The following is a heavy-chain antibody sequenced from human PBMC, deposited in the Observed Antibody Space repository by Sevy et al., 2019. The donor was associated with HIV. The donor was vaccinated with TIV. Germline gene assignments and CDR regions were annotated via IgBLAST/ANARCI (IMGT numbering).Heavy chain of an antibody. CDR2: IKGDGSEK. CDR3: VRAGAFGTYDS. CDR1: GFTFSRYV. V-gene: IGHV3-7*01. D-gene: IGHD3-10*01. Sequence: GGSLRLSCAASGFTFSRYVMHWVRQAPGKGLEYVASIKGDGSEKYYMDSVKGRFTISRDNAENSVYLQMNSLRAEDTAVYHCVRAGAFGTYDSWGQGTLVTVSS. J-gene: IGHJ4*02.